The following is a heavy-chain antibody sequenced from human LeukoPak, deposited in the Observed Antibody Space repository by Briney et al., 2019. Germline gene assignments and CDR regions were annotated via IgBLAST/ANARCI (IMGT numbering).Heavy chain of an antibody. Sequence: GGSLRLSCAASGFIFHTYAMSWVRQPPGKGLEWVSTITASGNYTAYADSVKGRFTISRDSSKNTVYPQMNSLRAEDTAVYYCARRTGALCTKSICRFDSWGQGTLVAVSS. CDR1: GFIFHTYA. V-gene: IGHV3-23*01. J-gene: IGHJ4*02. CDR3: ARRTGALCTKSICRFDS. CDR2: ITASGNYT. D-gene: IGHD2-8*01.